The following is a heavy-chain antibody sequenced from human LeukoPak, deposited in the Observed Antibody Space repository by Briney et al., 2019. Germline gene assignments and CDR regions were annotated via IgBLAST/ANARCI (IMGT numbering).Heavy chain of an antibody. CDR2: ISSSSSYI. D-gene: IGHD2-15*01. J-gene: IGHJ3*02. CDR1: GFTFSTYS. V-gene: IGHV3-21*01. CDR3: AREWGRGYCSGGSCRAFDI. Sequence: GGSLRLSCATSGFTFSTYSMNWVRQAPGKGLEWVSSISSSSSYIYYADSVKGRFTISRDNAKNSLYLQMNSLRAEDTAVYYCAREWGRGYCSGGSCRAFDIWGQGTMVTVSS.